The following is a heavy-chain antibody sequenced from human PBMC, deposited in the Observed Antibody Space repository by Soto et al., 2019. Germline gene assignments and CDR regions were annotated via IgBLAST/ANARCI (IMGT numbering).Heavy chain of an antibody. V-gene: IGHV4-34*01. D-gene: IGHD6-13*01. CDR2: SNHSGST. Sequence: QVQLQQWGAGLLKPSETLSLTCAVYGGSFSGYYWSWIRLPPGKGLERIGESNHSGSTNYNPSLKSRVNTSVDTYKNEFCLKLSSVTAADTAVYYCARSGRQQLVRRNWFDPWGRGTLVTVSS. J-gene: IGHJ5*02. CDR1: GGSFSGYY. CDR3: ARSGRQQLVRRNWFDP.